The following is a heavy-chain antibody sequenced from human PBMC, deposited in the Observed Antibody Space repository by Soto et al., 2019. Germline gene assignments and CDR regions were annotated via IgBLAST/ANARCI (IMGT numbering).Heavy chain of an antibody. CDR1: GYTFTSYP. J-gene: IGHJ5*02. V-gene: IGHV1-3*01. Sequence: GSSVKVSCRASGYTFTSYPMHWVRQAPGQRLEWMGWINAGNGDTKYSQKFQGRVTISRDTSASTAYMELSSLRSEDTAVYYCARGVGYCSGGGCYAWFDPWGQGTLVTVSS. CDR2: INAGNGDT. CDR3: ARGVGYCSGGGCYAWFDP. D-gene: IGHD2-15*01.